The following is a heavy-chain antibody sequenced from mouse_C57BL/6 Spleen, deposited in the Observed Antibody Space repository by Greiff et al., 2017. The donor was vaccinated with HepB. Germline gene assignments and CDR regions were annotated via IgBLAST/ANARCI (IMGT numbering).Heavy chain of an antibody. CDR1: GYSFTGYY. J-gene: IGHJ1*03. Sequence: VQLQQSGPELVKPGASVKISCKASGYSFTGYYMNWVKQSPEKSLEWIGEINPSTGGTTYNQKFKAKATLTVDKSSSTAYMQLKSLTSEDSAVYYCARGGLWYFDVWGTGTTVTVSS. CDR2: INPSTGGT. CDR3: ARGGLWYFDV. D-gene: IGHD3-3*01. V-gene: IGHV1-42*01.